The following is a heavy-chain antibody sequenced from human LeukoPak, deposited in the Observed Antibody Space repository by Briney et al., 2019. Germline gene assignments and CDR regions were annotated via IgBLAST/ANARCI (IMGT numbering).Heavy chain of an antibody. J-gene: IGHJ5*02. V-gene: IGHV6-1*01. CDR1: GDSVSSNSAA. D-gene: IGHD1-14*01. CDR2: TYYRSKWYN. CDR3: ARDATRTGWFDP. Sequence: SQTLSLTCAISGDSVSSNSAAWSWIRQSPSRGLEWLGRTYYRSKWYNDFAVSVKSRITINSDTSKNQFSLQLNSVTPEDTAVYYCARDATRTGWFDPWGQGTLVTVSA.